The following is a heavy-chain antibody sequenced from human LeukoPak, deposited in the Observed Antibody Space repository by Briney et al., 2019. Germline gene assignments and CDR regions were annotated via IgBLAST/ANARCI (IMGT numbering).Heavy chain of an antibody. V-gene: IGHV3-7*03. CDR1: GLTFSNYW. D-gene: IGHD5-12*01. CDR3: ARTSPTSAY. CDR2: INQDGSER. J-gene: IGHJ4*02. Sequence: GGSLRLSCAASGLTFSNYWMDWVRQAPGKGPEWVATINQDGSERYSVESVKGRFTISRDNAENSLYLQMNSLRAEDTAVYFCARTSPTSAYWGQGTLVTVSS.